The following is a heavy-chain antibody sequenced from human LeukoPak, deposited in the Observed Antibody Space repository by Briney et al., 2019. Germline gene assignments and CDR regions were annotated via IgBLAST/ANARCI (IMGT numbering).Heavy chain of an antibody. CDR1: GFTFSSYW. J-gene: IGHJ3*02. D-gene: IGHD3-10*01. V-gene: IGHV3-7*01. Sequence: GGSLRLSCAASGFTFSSYWMSWVRQAPGKGLEWVANIKQDGSEKYYVDSVKGRFTISRDNAKNSLYLQMNSLRAEDTAVYYCARDLGVRGVIIFSDAFDIWGQGTMVTVSS. CDR3: ARDLGVRGVIIFSDAFDI. CDR2: IKQDGSEK.